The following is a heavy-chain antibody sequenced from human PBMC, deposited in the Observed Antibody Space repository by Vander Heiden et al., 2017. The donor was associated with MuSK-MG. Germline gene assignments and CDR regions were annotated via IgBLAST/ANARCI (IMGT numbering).Heavy chain of an antibody. J-gene: IGHJ4*02. Sequence: QLQLQESGPGLVKPSETLSLTCTVSGGSISSSSYYWGWLRQPPGKGLEWIGSIYYSGSTYYNPSLKSRVTISVDTSKNQFSLKLSSVNDADTAVYYWARGGARMVYALETYCDYWGQGRRGNVA. CDR3: ARGGARMVYALETYCDY. CDR1: GGSISSSSYY. D-gene: IGHD2-8*01. V-gene: IGHV4-39*07. CDR2: IYYSGST.